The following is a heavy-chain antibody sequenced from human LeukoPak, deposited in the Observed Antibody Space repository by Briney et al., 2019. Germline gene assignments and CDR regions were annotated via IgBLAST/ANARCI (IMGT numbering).Heavy chain of an antibody. CDR2: ISGSGGST. CDR1: GFTVSSNY. J-gene: IGHJ6*02. Sequence: GGSLRLSCAASGFTVSSNYMSWVRQAPGKGLEWVSAISGSGGSTYYADSVKGRFTISRDNSKNTLYLQMNSLRAEDTAVYYCARASGYDSSYYYGMDVWGQGTTVTVSS. CDR3: ARASGYDSSYYYGMDV. V-gene: IGHV3-66*01. D-gene: IGHD5-12*01.